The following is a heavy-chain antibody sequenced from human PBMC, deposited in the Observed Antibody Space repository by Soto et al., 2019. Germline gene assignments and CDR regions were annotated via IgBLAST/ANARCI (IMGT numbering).Heavy chain of an antibody. CDR2: IIPILGIA. D-gene: IGHD4-17*01. Sequence: SVKVSCKASGGTFSSYTISWVRQDPGQGLEWMGRIIPILGIANYAQKFQGRVTITADKSTSTAYMELSSLRSEDTAVYYCASGEIHAYGDYDMPYYYYMDVWGKGTTVTVSS. CDR1: GGTFSSYT. J-gene: IGHJ6*03. V-gene: IGHV1-69*02. CDR3: ASGEIHAYGDYDMPYYYYMDV.